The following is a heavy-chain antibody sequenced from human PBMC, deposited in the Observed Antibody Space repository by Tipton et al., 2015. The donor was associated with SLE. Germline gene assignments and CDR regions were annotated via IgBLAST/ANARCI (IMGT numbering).Heavy chain of an antibody. V-gene: IGHV3-13*05. J-gene: IGHJ4*02. CDR1: RFTFSSYD. CDR3: ARVSLSGYGFGY. Sequence: SLRLSCAASRFTFSSYDMHWVRQVTGKGLEWVSGIGTAGDPYYAASVKGRFTISRENANNSFYLQMNSLRAGDTAMYYCARVSLSGYGFGYWGQGTLVTVSS. CDR2: IGTAGDP. D-gene: IGHD5-12*01.